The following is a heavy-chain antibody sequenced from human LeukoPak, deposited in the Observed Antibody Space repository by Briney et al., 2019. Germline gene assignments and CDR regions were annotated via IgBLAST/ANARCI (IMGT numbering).Heavy chain of an antibody. J-gene: IGHJ4*02. Sequence: GGSLRLSCAASGFTFSSYAMHWVRQAPGKGLEWVAVISYDGSNKYYADSVKGRFTISRDNSKNTLYLQMNSLRAEDTAVYYCAKDRGVRAMVYYFDYWGQGTLVTVSS. CDR2: ISYDGSNK. V-gene: IGHV3-30-3*01. CDR1: GFTFSSYA. CDR3: AKDRGVRAMVYYFDY. D-gene: IGHD5-18*01.